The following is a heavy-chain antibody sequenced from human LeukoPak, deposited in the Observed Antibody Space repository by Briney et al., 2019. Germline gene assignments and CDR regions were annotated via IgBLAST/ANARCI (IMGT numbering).Heavy chain of an antibody. J-gene: IGHJ6*02. D-gene: IGHD6-13*01. CDR3: ARESIAAAGYYYHGMDV. Sequence: SETLSLTCTLSGGSLSSYYGSWIRQPAEKGLEWIGRIYTSGSTNYNPSLKSRVTMSVDTSKNQFSLKLSSVTAADTAVYYCARESIAAAGYYYHGMDVWGQGTTVTVSS. V-gene: IGHV4-4*07. CDR2: IYTSGST. CDR1: GGSLSSYY.